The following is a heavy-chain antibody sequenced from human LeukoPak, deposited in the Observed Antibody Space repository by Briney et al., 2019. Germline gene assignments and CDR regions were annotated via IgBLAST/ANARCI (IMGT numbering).Heavy chain of an antibody. CDR1: GDSVSSNSAA. CDR2: TYYRSKWYN. D-gene: IGHD6-6*01. Sequence: SQTLSPTCAISGDSVSSNSAAWNWIRQSPSRGLEWLGRTYYRSKWYNDYAVSVKSRITINPDTSKNQFSLQLNSVTPEDTAVYYCAREVVAARLKEGPAFDYWGQGTLVTVSS. CDR3: AREVVAARLKEGPAFDY. V-gene: IGHV6-1*01. J-gene: IGHJ4*02.